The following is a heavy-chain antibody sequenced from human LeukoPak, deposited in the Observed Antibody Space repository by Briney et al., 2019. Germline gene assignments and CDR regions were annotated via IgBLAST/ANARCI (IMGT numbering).Heavy chain of an antibody. CDR1: GGSISSSSYY. Sequence: PSETLSLTCTVSGGSISSSSYYWGWIRQPPGKGLEWIGSIHYSGSTYYNPSLKSRVTISVDTSKNQFSLKLSSVTAADTAVYYCARHLGTIFGVVTETFDYWGQGTLVTVSS. D-gene: IGHD3-3*01. J-gene: IGHJ4*02. CDR2: IHYSGST. CDR3: ARHLGTIFGVVTETFDY. V-gene: IGHV4-39*01.